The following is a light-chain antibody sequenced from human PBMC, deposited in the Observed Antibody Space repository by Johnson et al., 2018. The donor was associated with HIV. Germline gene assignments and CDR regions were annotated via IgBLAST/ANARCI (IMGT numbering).Light chain of an antibody. Sequence: QSVLTQPPSVSAAPGQKVTIYCSGSSSNIGNNYISWYQQLPGTAPKLLIYENNKRPSGIPDRFSGSKSGTSATLGITGLQTGDEADYYCGTWDSSLSARYVFGTGTKVTVL. V-gene: IGLV1-51*02. J-gene: IGLJ1*01. CDR2: ENN. CDR1: SSNIGNNY. CDR3: GTWDSSLSARYV.